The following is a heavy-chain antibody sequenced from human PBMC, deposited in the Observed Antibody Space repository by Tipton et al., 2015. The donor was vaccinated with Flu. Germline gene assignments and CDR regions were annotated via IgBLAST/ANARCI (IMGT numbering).Heavy chain of an antibody. J-gene: IGHJ4*02. V-gene: IGHV3-33*01. Sequence: SLRLSCAASGFTFSSYGMHWVRQAPGKGLEWVAVIWYDGSNKYYADSVKGRFTISRDNSKNTLYLQMNSLRAEDTAVYYCARDSGYDFWSGYPSDYWGQGTLVTVSS. CDR1: GFTFSSYG. D-gene: IGHD3-3*01. CDR3: ARDSGYDFWSGYPSDY. CDR2: IWYDGSNK.